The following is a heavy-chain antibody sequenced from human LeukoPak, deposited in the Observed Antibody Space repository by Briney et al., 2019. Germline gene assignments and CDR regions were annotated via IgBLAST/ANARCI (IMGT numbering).Heavy chain of an antibody. CDR3: ARDNDFWSGYYNDYYYYMDV. V-gene: IGHV1-2*02. Sequence: GASVKVSCKASGGTFTNYTISWVRQAPGQGLEWMGWINPNSGGTNYAQKFQGRVTMTRDTSISTAYMELSRLRSDDTAVYYCARDNDFWSGYYNDYYYYMDVWGKGTTVTVSS. CDR2: INPNSGGT. CDR1: GGTFTNYT. J-gene: IGHJ6*03. D-gene: IGHD3-3*01.